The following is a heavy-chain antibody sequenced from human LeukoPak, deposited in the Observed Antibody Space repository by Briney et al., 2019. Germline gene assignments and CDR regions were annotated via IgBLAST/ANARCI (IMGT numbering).Heavy chain of an antibody. CDR2: IYTDWST. D-gene: IGHD2-15*01. J-gene: IGHJ4*02. Sequence: SETLSLTCTVSGGSTSNSFWSWIRQPAGKGLEWIGRIYTDWSTNSNPSLRSRLTMSLDTSNNQFSLKLTSVTAADTAVYFCARAPSGCGGTCAFDYWGQGTLVTVSS. CDR3: ARAPSGCGGTCAFDY. V-gene: IGHV4-4*07. CDR1: GGSTSNSF.